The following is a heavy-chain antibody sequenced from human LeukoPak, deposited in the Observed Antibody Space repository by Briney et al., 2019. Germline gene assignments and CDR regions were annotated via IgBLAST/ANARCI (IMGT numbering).Heavy chain of an antibody. CDR2: ISWNSGSI. V-gene: IGHV3-9*01. D-gene: IGHD3-22*01. CDR1: GFTFDDYA. Sequence: GGSLRLSCAASGFTFDDYAMHWVRQAPGKGLEGVSGISWNSGSIGYADSVKGRFTISRDNAKNSLYLQMNSLRAEDTALYYCAKDTSSGYYRLYYFDYWGQGTLVTVSS. CDR3: AKDTSSGYYRLYYFDY. J-gene: IGHJ4*02.